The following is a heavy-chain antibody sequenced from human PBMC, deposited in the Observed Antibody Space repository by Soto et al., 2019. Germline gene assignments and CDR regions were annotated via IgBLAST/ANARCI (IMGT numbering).Heavy chain of an antibody. D-gene: IGHD3-3*01. CDR2: IDTSGTKI. V-gene: IGHV3-11*01. CDR1: GYTFSDYY. J-gene: IGHJ4*02. CDR3: ASHYDMWSGYLSPVDY. Sequence: QVQLVESGGDLVKPGGSLRLSCAASGYTFSDYYMSWIRQAPGKGLEWISYIDTSGTKIYYADSVKGRFTITRDNAKNSLYLAMNGLGDEDTAVYYCASHYDMWSGYLSPVDYWGQGTLVTVSS.